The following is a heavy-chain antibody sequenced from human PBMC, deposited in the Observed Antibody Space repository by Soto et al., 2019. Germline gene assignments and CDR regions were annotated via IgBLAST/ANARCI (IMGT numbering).Heavy chain of an antibody. CDR3: ARDMRFGELFPIDGIKYNWFDP. CDR2: IKQDGSEK. D-gene: IGHD3-10*01. Sequence: SGGSLRLSCAASGFTFSSYWMSWVRQAPGKGLEWVANIKQDGSEKYYVDSVKGRFTISRDNAKNSLYLQMNSLRAEDTAVYYCARDMRFGELFPIDGIKYNWFDPWGQGTLVTVSS. CDR1: GFTFSSYW. J-gene: IGHJ5*02. V-gene: IGHV3-7*01.